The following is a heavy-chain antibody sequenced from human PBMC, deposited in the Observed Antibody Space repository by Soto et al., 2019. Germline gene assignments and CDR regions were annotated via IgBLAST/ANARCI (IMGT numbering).Heavy chain of an antibody. CDR2: ISYDGSNK. Sequence: HPGGSLRLSCAASGFTFSSYGMHWVRQAPGKGLEWVAVISYDGSNKYYADSVKGRFTISRDNSKNTLYLQMNSLRAEDTAVYYCAKVYIPKSGYDILGFDYWGQGTLVTVSS. J-gene: IGHJ4*02. CDR3: AKVYIPKSGYDILGFDY. CDR1: GFTFSSYG. D-gene: IGHD5-12*01. V-gene: IGHV3-30*18.